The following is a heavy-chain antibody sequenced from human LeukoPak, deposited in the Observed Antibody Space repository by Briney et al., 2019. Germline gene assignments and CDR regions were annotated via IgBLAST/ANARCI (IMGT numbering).Heavy chain of an antibody. Sequence: SETLSLTCTVSGGSISSYYWSWIRQPPGKGLEWIGYIYYSGSTNYNPSLKSRVTISVDTSKNQFSLKLSSVTAADTAVYYCARAVGYYDSSGYYYYFDYWGQGTLVTVSS. J-gene: IGHJ4*02. V-gene: IGHV4-59*01. CDR1: GGSISSYY. CDR2: IYYSGST. CDR3: ARAVGYYDSSGYYYYFDY. D-gene: IGHD3-22*01.